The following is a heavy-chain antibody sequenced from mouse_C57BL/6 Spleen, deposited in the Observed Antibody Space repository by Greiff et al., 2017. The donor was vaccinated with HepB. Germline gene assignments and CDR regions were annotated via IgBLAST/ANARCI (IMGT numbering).Heavy chain of an antibody. V-gene: IGHV1-42*01. J-gene: IGHJ3*01. Sequence: EVQLQESGPELVKPGASVKISCKASGYSFTGYYINWVKQSPEKSLEWIGEINPSTGGTTYNQKFKAKATLTVDKSSSTAYMQLKSLTSEDSAVYYCARGAYYSNWFAYWGQGTLVTVSA. CDR1: GYSFTGYY. D-gene: IGHD2-5*01. CDR2: INPSTGGT. CDR3: ARGAYYSNWFAY.